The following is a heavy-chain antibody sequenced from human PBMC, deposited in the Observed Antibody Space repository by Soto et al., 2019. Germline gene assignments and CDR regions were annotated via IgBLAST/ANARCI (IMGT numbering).Heavy chain of an antibody. CDR3: ARALGTGADV. J-gene: IGHJ4*02. CDR2: IKQDGSVK. Sequence: GGSLRLSCAASGFTFTTYWMSWVRQAPGKGLEWMANIKQDGSVKYYIDSVKGRFTISRDNAKNSLYLQMNSLRAEDTAVYYCARALGTGADVWGQGTLVTVSS. V-gene: IGHV3-7*01. CDR1: GFTFTTYW. D-gene: IGHD1-26*01.